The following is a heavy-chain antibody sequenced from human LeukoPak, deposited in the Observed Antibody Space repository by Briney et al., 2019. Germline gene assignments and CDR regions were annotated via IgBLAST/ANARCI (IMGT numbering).Heavy chain of an antibody. D-gene: IGHD5-18*01. V-gene: IGHV3-30*02. J-gene: IGHJ4*02. Sequence: GGSLRLSCAASGFTFSSYGFHWVRQAPGKGLEWVTSIPYDGANKNYVDSVKGRFTISRDNSKNTLYLLMNSLRVEDTAAYYCAKDSESSYSYVDYWGQGTLVTVSS. CDR3: AKDSESSYSYVDY. CDR2: IPYDGANK. CDR1: GFTFSSYG.